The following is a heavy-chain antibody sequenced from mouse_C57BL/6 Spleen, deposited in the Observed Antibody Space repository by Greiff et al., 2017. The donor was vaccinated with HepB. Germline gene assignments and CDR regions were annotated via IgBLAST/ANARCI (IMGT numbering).Heavy chain of an antibody. D-gene: IGHD2-3*01. J-gene: IGHJ3*01. Sequence: EVKVVESGGGLVQPKGSLKLSCAASGFSFNTYAMNWVRQAPGKGLEWVARIRSKSNNYATYYADSVKDRFTISRDDSESMLYLQMNNLKTEDTAMYYCVRQSYDGYPAWFAYWGQGTLVTVSA. V-gene: IGHV10-1*01. CDR3: VRQSYDGYPAWFAY. CDR2: IRSKSNNYAT. CDR1: GFSFNTYA.